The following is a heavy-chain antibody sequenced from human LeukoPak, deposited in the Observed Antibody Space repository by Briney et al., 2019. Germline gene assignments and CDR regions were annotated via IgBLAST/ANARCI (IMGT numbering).Heavy chain of an antibody. D-gene: IGHD5/OR15-5a*01. J-gene: IGHJ6*02. CDR2: IYYSGST. Sequence: SETLSLTCTVSGGSISSGGYYWSWIRQHPGRGLEWIGYIYYSGSTYYNPSLKSRVTISVDTSKNQFSLKLSSVTAADTAVYYCARSTPYYYYGMDVWGQGTTDTVSS. CDR3: ARSTPYYYYGMDV. V-gene: IGHV4-31*03. CDR1: GGSISSGGYY.